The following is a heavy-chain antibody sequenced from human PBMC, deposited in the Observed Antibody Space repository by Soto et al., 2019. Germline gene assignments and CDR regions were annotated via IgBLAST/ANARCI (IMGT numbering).Heavy chain of an antibody. CDR3: ARAGLSGAYYYYYGMDV. CDR1: GYTFTSYA. V-gene: IGHV1-3*01. Sequence: ASVKVSCEASGYTFTSYAMHWVRQAPGQRLEWMGWINAGNGNTKYSQKFQGRVTITRDTSASTAYMELSSLRSEDTAVYYCARAGLSGAYYYYYGMDVWGQGTTVTVSS. J-gene: IGHJ6*02. D-gene: IGHD3-10*01. CDR2: INAGNGNT.